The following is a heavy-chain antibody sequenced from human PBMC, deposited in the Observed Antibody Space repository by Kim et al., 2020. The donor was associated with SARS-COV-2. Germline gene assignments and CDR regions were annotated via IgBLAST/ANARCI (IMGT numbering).Heavy chain of an antibody. V-gene: IGHV5-10-1*01. CDR2: IDPSDSYT. Sequence: GESLKISCKGSGYSFTSYWISWVRQMPGKGLEWMGRIDPSDSYTNYSPSFQGHVTISADKSISTAYLQWSSLKASDTAMYYCARDPLGGGDNNWFDPWGQGTLVTVSS. D-gene: IGHD2-21*02. J-gene: IGHJ5*02. CDR3: ARDPLGGGDNNWFDP. CDR1: GYSFTSYW.